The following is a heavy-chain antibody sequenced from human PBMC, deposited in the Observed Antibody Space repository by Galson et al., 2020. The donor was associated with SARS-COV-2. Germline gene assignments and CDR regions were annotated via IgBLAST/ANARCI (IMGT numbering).Heavy chain of an antibody. D-gene: IGHD3-22*01. V-gene: IGHV4-39*01. Sequence: SETLSLTCTVSGGSISSSSYYWGWIRQPPGKGLEWIGRIYYSGSTYYNPSLKSRVTISVDTSKNQFSLKLSSVTAADTAVYYCATRWTLYYDSSRGGWFDPWGQGTLVTVSS. CDR3: ATRWTLYYDSSRGGWFDP. CDR2: IYYSGST. CDR1: GGSISSSSYY. J-gene: IGHJ5*02.